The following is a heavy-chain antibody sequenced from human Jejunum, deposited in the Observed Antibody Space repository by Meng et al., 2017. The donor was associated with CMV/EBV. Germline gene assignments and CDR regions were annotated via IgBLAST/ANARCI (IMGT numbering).Heavy chain of an antibody. V-gene: IGHV3-7*01. J-gene: IGHJ3*02. CDR2: INQDGGEN. Sequence: CGASRFTFSNYWMSWVRQAPGKGLEWVANINQDGGENYYVDSVKGRFTISRDNAKNSLYLQMNSLRAEDAAVYFCAAYTKEALDIWGQGTWVTVSS. CDR1: RFTFSNYW. CDR3: AAYTKEALDI. D-gene: IGHD2-21*01.